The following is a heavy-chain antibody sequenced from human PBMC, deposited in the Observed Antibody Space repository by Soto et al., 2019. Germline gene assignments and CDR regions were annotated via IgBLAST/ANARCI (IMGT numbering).Heavy chain of an antibody. CDR3: ARVRAYDFWSGYLPYYYGMDV. CDR2: ISYDGSNK. J-gene: IGHJ6*02. D-gene: IGHD3-3*01. CDR1: GFTFSSYA. Sequence: GGSMRLSCAASGFTFSSYAMHWVRQAPGKGLEWVAVISYDGSNKYYADSVKGRFTISRDNSKNTLYLEMNSLRAEDTAVYYCARVRAYDFWSGYLPYYYGMDVWGQGTTVTVSS. V-gene: IGHV3-30-3*01.